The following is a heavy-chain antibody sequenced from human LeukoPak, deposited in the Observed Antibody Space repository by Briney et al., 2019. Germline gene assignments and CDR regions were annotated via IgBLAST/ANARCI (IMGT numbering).Heavy chain of an antibody. Sequence: QVQLQESGPGLVKPSETLSLTCTVSGGSMRSSNFYWGWIRQPPGKGLEWIGNINYSGSTYYNPSVKSRVTLSVDVSKNRFSLNLTSVTAADTALYFCARTHLDSLGWFDPWGQGIQVIVSS. V-gene: IGHV4-39*07. D-gene: IGHD3-9*01. CDR1: GGSMRSSNFY. CDR3: ARTHLDSLGWFDP. J-gene: IGHJ5*02. CDR2: INYSGST.